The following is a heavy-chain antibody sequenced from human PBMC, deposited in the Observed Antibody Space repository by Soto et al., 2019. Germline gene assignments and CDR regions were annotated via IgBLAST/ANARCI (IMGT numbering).Heavy chain of an antibody. V-gene: IGHV1-3*01. CDR1: GYXXTXXX. J-gene: IGHJ4*02. CDR3: ARGEGYYYDGSGYYFVY. D-gene: IGHD3-22*01. CDR2: INAGNGAT. Sequence: GXSVKVSCKXXGYXXTXXXMXWVRQXPGQGLEWMGWINAGNGATKYSQRFQGRVTITRDTSAITVYMELSSLRIEDTAVYYCARGEGYYYDGSGYYFVYWGQGTLVTVSS.